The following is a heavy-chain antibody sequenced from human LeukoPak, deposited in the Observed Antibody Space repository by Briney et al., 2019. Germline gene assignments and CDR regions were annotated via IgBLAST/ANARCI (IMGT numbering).Heavy chain of an antibody. CDR2: IYYSGRT. CDR1: GGSISSYY. CDR3: ARVPYYYDSSGYYPYYYGMDV. Sequence: PSETLSLTCTVSGGSISSYYWSWLRQPPGKGREWIGYIYYSGRTNYNPSLKSRVTISVDTSKNQFSLKLSSVTAADTAVYYCARVPYYYDSSGYYPYYYGMDVWGQGPRSPSP. D-gene: IGHD3-22*01. J-gene: IGHJ6*02. V-gene: IGHV4-59*01.